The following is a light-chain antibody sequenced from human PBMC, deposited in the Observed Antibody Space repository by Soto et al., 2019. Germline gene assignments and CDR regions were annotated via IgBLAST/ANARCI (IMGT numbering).Light chain of an antibody. Sequence: DIQMTQSPSTLSGSVGDRVTITCRASQTISSWLAWYQQKPGKAPKLLIYKASTLKSGVPSRFSGSGSWTEFTLSISSLQPEDFATYYCQQTNGFPFTFGQGTRLEIK. CDR2: KAS. CDR3: QQTNGFPFT. J-gene: IGKJ5*01. V-gene: IGKV1-5*03. CDR1: QTISSW.